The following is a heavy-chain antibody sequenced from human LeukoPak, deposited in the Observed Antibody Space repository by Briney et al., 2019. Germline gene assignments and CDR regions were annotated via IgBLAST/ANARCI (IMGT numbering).Heavy chain of an antibody. CDR2: IIPIFGTA. Sequence: SVKVSCKASGGAFSSYAISWVRQAPGQGLEWMGGIIPIFGTANYAQKFQGRVTITADESTSTAYMELSSLRSEDTAVYYCARDRRIAVAVFHLDYWGQGTLVTVSS. CDR1: GGAFSSYA. V-gene: IGHV1-69*01. CDR3: ARDRRIAVAVFHLDY. D-gene: IGHD6-19*01. J-gene: IGHJ4*02.